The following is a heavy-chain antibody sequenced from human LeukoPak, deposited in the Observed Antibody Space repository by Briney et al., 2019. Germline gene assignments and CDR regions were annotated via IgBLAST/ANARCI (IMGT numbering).Heavy chain of an antibody. CDR1: GFTFSSYS. V-gene: IGHV3-48*01. Sequence: GGSLRLSCAASGFTFSSYSMNWVRQAPGKGLEWVSYISSSSSTIYYADSVKGRFTISRDNAKNSLYLQMNSLRAEDTAVYYCARDHGSGLDYWGQGTLVTVSS. D-gene: IGHD6-19*01. CDR2: ISSSSSTI. CDR3: ARDHGSGLDY. J-gene: IGHJ4*02.